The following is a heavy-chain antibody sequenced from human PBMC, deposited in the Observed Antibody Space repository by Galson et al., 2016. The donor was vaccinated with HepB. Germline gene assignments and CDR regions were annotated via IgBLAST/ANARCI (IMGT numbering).Heavy chain of an antibody. Sequence: SLRLSCAGSGFTFSSYAVHWVRQPPGKGLEWVAAISYDGDNEYYADSLKGRYTISRDNSRNTVYLHMSSLRRDDTAVYYCARGSSAVDATEVGLDYWGQGTLVIASS. D-gene: IGHD6-19*01. J-gene: IGHJ4*02. CDR1: GFTFSSYA. V-gene: IGHV3-30-3*01. CDR3: ARGSSAVDATEVGLDY. CDR2: ISYDGDNE.